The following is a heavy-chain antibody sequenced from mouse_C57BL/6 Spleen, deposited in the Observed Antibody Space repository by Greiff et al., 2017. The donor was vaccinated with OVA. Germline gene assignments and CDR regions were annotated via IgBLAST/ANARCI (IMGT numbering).Heavy chain of an antibody. D-gene: IGHD3-2*02. J-gene: IGHJ3*01. V-gene: IGHV1-15*01. CDR1: GYTFTDYE. CDR3: TLDSSGYLAWFAY. CDR2: IDPETGGT. Sequence: VKLVESGAELVRPGASVTLSCKASGYTFTDYEMHWVKQTPVHGLEWIGAIDPETGGTAYNQKFKGKAILTADKSSSTAYMELRSLTSEDSAVYYCTLDSSGYLAWFAYWGQGTLVTVSA.